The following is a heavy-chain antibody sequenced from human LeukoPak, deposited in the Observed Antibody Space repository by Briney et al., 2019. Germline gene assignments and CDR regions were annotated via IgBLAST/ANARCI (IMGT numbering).Heavy chain of an antibody. CDR2: ISSDGSDT. CDR3: ARDRCTSTTCYLSDY. V-gene: IGHV3-30*04. CDR1: GCTFSTSA. D-gene: IGHD2/OR15-2a*01. Sequence: PGGSLRLSCAASGCTFSTSAKHWVRQAPGKGLEWVAVISSDGSDTNYADSVKGRFTISRDNSKPRLYLAMNSLRSEDTAVYYFARDRCTSTTCYLSDYSGQGALVIVSS. J-gene: IGHJ4*02.